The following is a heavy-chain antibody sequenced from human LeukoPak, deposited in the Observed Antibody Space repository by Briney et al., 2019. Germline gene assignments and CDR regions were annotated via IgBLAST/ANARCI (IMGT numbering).Heavy chain of an antibody. Sequence: GASVKVSCKASGYTFTGYYMHWVRQAPGQGLEWMGRINPNSGGTNYAQKFQGWVTMTRDTSISTAYMELSRLRSDDTAVYYCARGRTVRGSGYDFDYWGQGALVTVSS. V-gene: IGHV1-2*04. CDR2: INPNSGGT. D-gene: IGHD5-12*01. CDR3: ARGRTVRGSGYDFDY. J-gene: IGHJ4*02. CDR1: GYTFTGYY.